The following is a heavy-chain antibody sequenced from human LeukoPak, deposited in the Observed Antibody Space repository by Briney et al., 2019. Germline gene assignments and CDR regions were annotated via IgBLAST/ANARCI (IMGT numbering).Heavy chain of an antibody. CDR2: IIPILGIA. CDR1: GGTFSSYA. CDR3: ARDPTVVTLPYYFDY. V-gene: IGHV1-69*04. Sequence: SVKVSCKASGGTFSSYAISWVRQAPGQGLEWMGRIIPILGIANYAQKFQGRVTITADKSTSTAYMELSSLRSEDTAVYYCARDPTVVTLPYYFDYWGQGTLVTVSS. D-gene: IGHD4-23*01. J-gene: IGHJ4*02.